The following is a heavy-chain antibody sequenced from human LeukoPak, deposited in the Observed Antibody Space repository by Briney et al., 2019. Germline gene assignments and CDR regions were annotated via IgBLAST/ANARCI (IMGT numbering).Heavy chain of an antibody. J-gene: IGHJ5*02. CDR2: IYYSGST. CDR3: ATAGGMISGNWFDP. CDR1: GGSISSGDYY. V-gene: IGHV4-61*08. D-gene: IGHD3-22*01. Sequence: PSETLSLTCTVSGGSISSGDYYWSWIRQPPGKGLEWIGYIYYSGSTNYNPSLKSRTTISIDMSKDQFSLNLNSVTAADTAVYYCATAGGMISGNWFDPWGQGTLVTVSS.